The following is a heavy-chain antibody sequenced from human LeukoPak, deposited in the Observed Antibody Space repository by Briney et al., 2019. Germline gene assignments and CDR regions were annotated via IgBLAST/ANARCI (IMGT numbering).Heavy chain of an antibody. V-gene: IGHV4-59*01. CDR2: IYYSGST. J-gene: IGHJ5*02. CDR1: GGSISSYY. D-gene: IGHD6-19*01. Sequence: SETLSLTCTVSGGSISSYYWSWIRQPPGKGLEWIGYIYYSGSTNYNPSLKSRVTISVDTSKNQFSLKLSSVTAADTAVYYCARGWLGYGPVRSWFDPWGQGTLVTVSS. CDR3: ARGWLGYGPVRSWFDP.